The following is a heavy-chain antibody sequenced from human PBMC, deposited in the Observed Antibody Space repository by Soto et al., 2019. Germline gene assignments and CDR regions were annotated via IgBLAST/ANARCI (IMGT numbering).Heavy chain of an antibody. Sequence: PSETLSLTCTVSGGSISSGGYYWSWIRQHPGKGLEWIGYIYYSGSTYYNPSLKSRVTISVDTSKNQFSLKLSSVTAADTAVYYCAREGYSSSPNCFDPWGQGTLVTVAS. V-gene: IGHV4-31*03. CDR1: GGSISSGGYY. CDR2: IYYSGST. J-gene: IGHJ5*02. D-gene: IGHD6-13*01. CDR3: AREGYSSSPNCFDP.